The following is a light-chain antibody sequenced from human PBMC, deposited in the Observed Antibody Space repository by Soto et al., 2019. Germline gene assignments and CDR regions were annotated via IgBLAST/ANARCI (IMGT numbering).Light chain of an antibody. CDR1: QSVSSH. Sequence: EVMMTQSPATLSVSPGGRATLSCRASQSVSSHLAWYQQKPGQAPRLLIYGASTRASGVPARLSGSGSGTEFTLTISSLQSEDFAIYYCQQYDDWRLLTFGGGTKVEI. CDR3: QQYDDWRLLT. V-gene: IGKV3-15*01. CDR2: GAS. J-gene: IGKJ4*01.